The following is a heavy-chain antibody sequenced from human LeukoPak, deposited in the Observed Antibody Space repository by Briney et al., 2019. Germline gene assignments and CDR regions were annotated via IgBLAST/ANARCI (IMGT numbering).Heavy chain of an antibody. J-gene: IGHJ4*02. V-gene: IGHV3-13*04. CDR1: GFTSSAYD. D-gene: IGHD2-2*01. Sequence: GGSLRLSCAASGFTSSAYDMHWVRQITGGGLEWVSTSGTVGDTFYSDSVKGRFTISRENAKNSVHLQMNSLRVEDSAIYFCVRAAMPYIINGRRFDYWGQGTLVPVSS. CDR2: SGTVGDT. CDR3: VRAAMPYIINGRRFDY.